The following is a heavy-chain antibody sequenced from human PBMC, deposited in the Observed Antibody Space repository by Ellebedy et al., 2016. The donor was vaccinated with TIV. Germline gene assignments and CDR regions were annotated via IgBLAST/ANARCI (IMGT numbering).Heavy chain of an antibody. CDR3: AKTTGGSSWAFGY. Sequence: GESLKISXAASGFTFSSYAMSWVRQAPGKGLEWVSAISGSGGSTYYADSVKGRFTISRDNSKNTLYLQMNSLRAEDTAVYYCAKTTGGSSWAFGYWGQGTLVTVSS. CDR1: GFTFSSYA. CDR2: ISGSGGST. V-gene: IGHV3-23*01. D-gene: IGHD6-13*01. J-gene: IGHJ4*02.